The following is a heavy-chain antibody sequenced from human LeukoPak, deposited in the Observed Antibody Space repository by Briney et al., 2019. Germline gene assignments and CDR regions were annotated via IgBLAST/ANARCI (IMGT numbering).Heavy chain of an antibody. V-gene: IGHV4-4*02. CDR2: IYHSGST. CDR3: ARGGNYYDSSGYYADY. D-gene: IGHD3-22*01. J-gene: IGHJ4*02. Sequence: KTSETLSLTCAVSGGSISSSNWWSWVRQPPGKGLEWIGEIYHSGSTNYNPSLKSRVTISVDTSKNQFSLKLSSVTAADTAVYYCARGGNYYDSSGYYADYWGQGTLVTVSS. CDR1: GGSISSSNW.